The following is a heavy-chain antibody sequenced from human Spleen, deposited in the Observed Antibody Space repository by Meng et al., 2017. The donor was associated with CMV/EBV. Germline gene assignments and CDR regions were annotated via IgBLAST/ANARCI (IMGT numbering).Heavy chain of an antibody. Sequence: GGSLRLSCAASGFTVSSNYMSWVRQAPGKGLEWVSIIYSGGSTYYADSVKGRFTISRDNSKNTLYLQMNSLRAEDTAVYYCAREAIPDATEDYWGQGTLVTVSS. CDR2: IYSGGST. V-gene: IGHV3-53*01. J-gene: IGHJ4*02. CDR1: GFTVSSNY. CDR3: AREAIPDATEDY. D-gene: IGHD2-2*01.